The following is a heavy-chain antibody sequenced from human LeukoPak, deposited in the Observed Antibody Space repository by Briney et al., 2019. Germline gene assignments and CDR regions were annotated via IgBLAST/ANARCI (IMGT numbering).Heavy chain of an antibody. Sequence: SETLSLTCAVYGGSFSGYYWSWLRQPPGKGLEWIGEINHSGSTNYNPSLKSRVTISVDTSKNQFSLKLSSVTAADTAVYYCARAHTAKSYYYYGMDVWGQGTTVTVSS. J-gene: IGHJ6*02. CDR3: ARAHTAKSYYYYGMDV. CDR1: GGSFSGYY. CDR2: INHSGST. D-gene: IGHD5-18*01. V-gene: IGHV4-34*01.